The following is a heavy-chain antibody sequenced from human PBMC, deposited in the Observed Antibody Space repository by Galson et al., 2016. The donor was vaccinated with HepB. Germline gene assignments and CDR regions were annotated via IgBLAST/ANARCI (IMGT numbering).Heavy chain of an antibody. D-gene: IGHD2-8*01. CDR2: IIAASGST. V-gene: IGHV1-3*01. CDR1: GYSFASHA. J-gene: IGHJ6*02. CDR3: ARLRGLCTNGVCHHYYYGLDV. Sequence: SVKVSCKASGYSFASHAIHWVRKAPGQRFEWMGWIIAASGSTQYSQKFQGRVTITRDTSASTVYMDLSSLRSEDTAVYYCARLRGLCTNGVCHHYYYGLDVWGQGTTVTVSS.